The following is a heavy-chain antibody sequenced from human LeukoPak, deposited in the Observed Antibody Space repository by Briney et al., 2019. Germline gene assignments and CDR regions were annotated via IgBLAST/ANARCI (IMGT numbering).Heavy chain of an antibody. V-gene: IGHV3-21*01. Sequence: GGSLRLSCAASGFTFSSYSMNWVRQAPGKGLEWVSSISSSSSYIYYADSVEGRFTISRDNAKNSLYLQMNSLRAEDTAVYYCARDWGGSFQDPFDYWGQGTLVTVSS. CDR3: ARDWGGSFQDPFDY. CDR1: GFTFSSYS. J-gene: IGHJ4*02. D-gene: IGHD1-26*01. CDR2: ISSSSSYI.